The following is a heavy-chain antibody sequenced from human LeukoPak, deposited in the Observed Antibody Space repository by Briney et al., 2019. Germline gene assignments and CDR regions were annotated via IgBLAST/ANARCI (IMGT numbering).Heavy chain of an antibody. CDR1: GFTFSSYE. CDR2: ISSSGNTI. CDR3: AKDITGPGY. Sequence: GGSLRLSCAASGFTFSSYEMNWVRQAPGKGLEWVSYISSSGNTIYYADSVKGRFTISRDNSKNTLYLQMNSLRAEDTAVYYCAKDITGPGYWGQGTLVTVSS. D-gene: IGHD1-20*01. V-gene: IGHV3-48*03. J-gene: IGHJ4*02.